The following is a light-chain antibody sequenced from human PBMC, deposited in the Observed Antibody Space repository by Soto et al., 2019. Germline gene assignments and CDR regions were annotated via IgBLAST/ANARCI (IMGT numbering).Light chain of an antibody. J-gene: IGLJ1*01. CDR1: SSDVGGYNY. CDR2: EVS. Sequence: QSVLTQPPSASGSPGQSVTISCTGTSSDVGGYNYVSWYQQHPGKAPKLMIYEVSKRPSGVPDRFSGSKSGHTASLTVSGLQAEDEADYYCSSYAGSNNFRYVFGTGTKLTVL. CDR3: SSYAGSNNFRYV. V-gene: IGLV2-8*01.